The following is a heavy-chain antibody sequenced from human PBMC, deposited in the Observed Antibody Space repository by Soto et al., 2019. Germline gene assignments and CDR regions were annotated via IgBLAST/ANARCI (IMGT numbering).Heavy chain of an antibody. V-gene: IGHV4-59*01. CDR2: IYYSGST. J-gene: IGHJ5*02. CDR3: ARGLVYGDSNWFDP. Sequence: SETLSLTCTVSGGSISSYYWGWIRQPPGKGLEWIGYIYYSGSTNYNPSLKSRVTISVDTSKNQFSLKLSSVTAADTAVYYCARGLVYGDSNWFDPWGQGTLVTVSS. D-gene: IGHD4-17*01. CDR1: GGSISSYY.